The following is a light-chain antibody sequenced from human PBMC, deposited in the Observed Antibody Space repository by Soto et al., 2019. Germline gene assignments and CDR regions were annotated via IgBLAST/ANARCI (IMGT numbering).Light chain of an antibody. V-gene: IGKV3-20*01. J-gene: IGKJ1*01. CDR2: GAS. CDR3: QQYGSSPWT. CDR1: HNINTNY. Sequence: EIVLTQSPGTLSLSPGERATLSCRASHNINTNYLAWYQQKLGQAPRLLIYGASIRATGIPDNFSGSGSGTDFTLTISRLEPEDFAVYYCQQYGSSPWTFGQGTKVEI.